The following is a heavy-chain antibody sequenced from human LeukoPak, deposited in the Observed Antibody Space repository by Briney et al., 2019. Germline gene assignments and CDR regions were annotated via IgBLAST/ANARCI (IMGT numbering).Heavy chain of an antibody. J-gene: IGHJ5*02. CDR1: GYTFNSYY. D-gene: IGHD1-14*01. V-gene: IGHV1-46*02. CDR2: INPSGGST. CDR3: ARKMSGNWFDP. Sequence: ASVKVSCKASGYTFNSYYIHWVRQAPGQGLEWMGIINPSGGSTSYAQKFQGRVTMTRDTSTSTAYMELRSLRSDDTAVYYCARKMSGNWFDPWGQGTLVTVSS.